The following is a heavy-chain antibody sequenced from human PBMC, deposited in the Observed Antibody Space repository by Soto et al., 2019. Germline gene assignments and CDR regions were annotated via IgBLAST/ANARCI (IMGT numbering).Heavy chain of an antibody. CDR3: ATPYYDSSDYYFEY. CDR1: GGSISSSSYY. Sequence: SETLSLTCTVSGGSISSSSYYWGWIRQPPGKGLEWIGSIYYSGSTYYNPSLKSRVTISVDTSKNQFSLKLSSVTAADTAVYYCATPYYDSSDYYFEYWGQGTLVPGSS. J-gene: IGHJ4*02. CDR2: IYYSGST. D-gene: IGHD3-22*01. V-gene: IGHV4-39*01.